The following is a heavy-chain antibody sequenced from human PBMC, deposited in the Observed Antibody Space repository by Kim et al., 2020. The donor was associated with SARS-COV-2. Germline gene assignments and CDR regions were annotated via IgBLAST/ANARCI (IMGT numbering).Heavy chain of an antibody. CDR3: TRGLERYSGSYYLPGDRYYFDY. Sequence: GGSLRLSCTASGFTFGDYAMSWFRQAPGKGLEWVGFIRSKAYGGTTEYAASVKGRFTISRDDSKSIAYLQMNSLKTEDTAVYYCTRGLERYSGSYYLPGDRYYFDYWGQGTLVTVSS. CDR1: GFTFGDYA. J-gene: IGHJ4*02. CDR2: IRSKAYGGTT. D-gene: IGHD1-26*01. V-gene: IGHV3-49*03.